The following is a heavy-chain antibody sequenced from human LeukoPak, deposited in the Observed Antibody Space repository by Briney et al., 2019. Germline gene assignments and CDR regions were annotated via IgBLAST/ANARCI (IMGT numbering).Heavy chain of an antibody. CDR3: ARIGVGENYYSISWYGY. J-gene: IGHJ4*02. V-gene: IGHV1-18*01. D-gene: IGHD6-13*01. CDR1: GYTFTGYG. CDR2: ISSYNGNE. Sequence: ASEKVSCKASGYTFTGYGISWVRQAPGQGLEWMGWISSYNGNENFAQKLQGRVTVTTETSTSTAYMELRSLRSEDTAVYYCARIGVGENYYSISWYGYWGQGTLVTVA.